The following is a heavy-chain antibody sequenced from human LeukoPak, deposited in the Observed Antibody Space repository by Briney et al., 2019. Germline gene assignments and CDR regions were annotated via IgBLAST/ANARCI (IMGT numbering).Heavy chain of an antibody. CDR3: TRDRTYSGYDWFYYYYYMDV. CDR1: GFTFGDYA. D-gene: IGHD5-12*01. Sequence: PGGSLRLSCTGSGFTFGDYAMSWFRQAPGKGLEWVGFIRSRAYGGTTEYAASVKGRFTISRDDSKSIAYLQMNSLETEDTAVYYCTRDRTYSGYDWFYYYYYMDVWGKGTTVTVSS. CDR2: IRSRAYGGTT. J-gene: IGHJ6*03. V-gene: IGHV3-49*03.